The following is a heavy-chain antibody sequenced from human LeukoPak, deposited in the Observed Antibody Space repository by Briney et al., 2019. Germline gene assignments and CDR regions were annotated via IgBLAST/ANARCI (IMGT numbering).Heavy chain of an antibody. CDR3: ARDNGWSADF. Sequence: GSLRLSCAASGFTFSRHWMYWVRQAPGKGLEWVANIKQDGSAKPYVDSVKGRFTISRDNAKNSLFLQMNSLRVEDTAVYYCARDNGWSADFWGQGTLVTVSS. CDR1: GFTFSRHW. J-gene: IGHJ4*02. V-gene: IGHV3-7*03. CDR2: IKQDGSAK. D-gene: IGHD2-15*01.